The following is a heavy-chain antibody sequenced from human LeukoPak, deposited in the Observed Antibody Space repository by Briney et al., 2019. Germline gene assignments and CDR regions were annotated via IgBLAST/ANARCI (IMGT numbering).Heavy chain of an antibody. CDR2: ISSSSGTI. Sequence: PGGSLRLSCVASGFTFSSYSMNWVRQSPGKGLEWVSYISSSSGTIYYADSVKGRFTISRDNAKNSLYLQMNSLRAEDTAVYYCARGSGGWNYEDYWGQGTLVTVSS. CDR1: GFTFSSYS. J-gene: IGHJ4*02. V-gene: IGHV3-48*01. CDR3: ARGSGGWNYEDY. D-gene: IGHD1-7*01.